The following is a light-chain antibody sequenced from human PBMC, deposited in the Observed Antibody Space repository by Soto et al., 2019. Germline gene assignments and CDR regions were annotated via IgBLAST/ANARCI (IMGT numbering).Light chain of an antibody. V-gene: IGKV1-5*01. J-gene: IGKJ1*01. CDR1: QTISTW. CDR2: DAS. CDR3: QPSNSHPPCT. Sequence: DIQGTGGRRTLSSSVGDRFPITCRASQTISTWMAWYQQKPGKAPKLLVYDASTLQSGVASRFSGSGSGTEFTLTISSLQPDDFATSYCQPSNSHPPCTSAQPTKVDIK.